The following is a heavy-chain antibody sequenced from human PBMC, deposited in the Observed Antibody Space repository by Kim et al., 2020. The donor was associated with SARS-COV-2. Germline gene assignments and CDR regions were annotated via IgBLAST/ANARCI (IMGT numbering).Heavy chain of an antibody. CDR1: GYTFTSYG. CDR2: ISAYNGNT. D-gene: IGHD6-13*01. J-gene: IGHJ4*02. Sequence: ASVKVSCKASGYTFTSYGISWVRQAPGQGLEWMGWISAYNGNTNYAQKLQGRVTMTTDTSTSTAYMELRSLRSDDTAVYYCARDRLPFSSWYPFDYWGQGTLVTVSS. V-gene: IGHV1-18*01. CDR3: ARDRLPFSSWYPFDY.